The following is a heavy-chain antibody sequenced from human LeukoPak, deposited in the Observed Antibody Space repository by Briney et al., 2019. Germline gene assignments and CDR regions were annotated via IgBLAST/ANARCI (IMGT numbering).Heavy chain of an antibody. CDR2: IYNSGST. CDR3: ARDGWHAFDI. D-gene: IGHD6-19*01. V-gene: IGHV4-59*01. CDR1: GVSIGNYY. J-gene: IGHJ3*02. Sequence: SETLSLTCTVSGVSIGNYYWSWIRQPPGKGLEWIGHIYNSGSTNYNPSLKSRVTISVDTSKNQFSLKVNSVTAADTAVYYCARDGWHAFDIWGQGTMVTVSS.